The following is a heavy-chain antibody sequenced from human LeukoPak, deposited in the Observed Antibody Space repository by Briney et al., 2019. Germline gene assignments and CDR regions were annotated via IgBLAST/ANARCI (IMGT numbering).Heavy chain of an antibody. D-gene: IGHD6-6*01. CDR2: IHDRGSD. CDR1: GASITTTNFW. Sequence: NPSETLSLTCSVSGASITTTNFWSTWIRQSPGRGLEWIGYIHDRGSDKYNPALESRATLSVDTSKNQFSLKLNSVTAADTAVYYCARYGLVEFRNAFQYWGQGILVSVSS. CDR3: ARYGLVEFRNAFQY. J-gene: IGHJ1*01. V-gene: IGHV4-61*01.